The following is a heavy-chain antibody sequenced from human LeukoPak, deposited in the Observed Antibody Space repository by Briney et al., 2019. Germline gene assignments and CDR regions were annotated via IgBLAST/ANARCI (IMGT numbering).Heavy chain of an antibody. CDR3: ARGDGYNYNWYFDL. V-gene: IGHV3-74*01. D-gene: IGHD5-24*01. J-gene: IGHJ2*01. Sequence: GGSLRLSCVASEFTFSNYWIHWVRQAPGKGLVWVSRIRGDGIVTNYADSVEGRFTVSRDNSKNTLYLQMNSLRAEDTAVYYCARGDGYNYNWYFDLWGRGTLVTVSS. CDR2: IRGDGIVT. CDR1: EFTFSNYW.